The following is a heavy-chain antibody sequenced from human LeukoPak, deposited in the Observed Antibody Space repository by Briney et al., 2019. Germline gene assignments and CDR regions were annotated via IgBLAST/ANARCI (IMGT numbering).Heavy chain of an antibody. V-gene: IGHV3-64*01. J-gene: IGHJ3*02. Sequence: PGGSLRLSCAASGFTFSSYAMHWVRQAPGKGLEYVSAISSNGGSTYYANSVKGRFTISRDNSKNTLYLQMGSLRAEDMAVYYCASSYGLLYGSGSYIPIWGQGTMVTVSS. CDR3: ASSYGLLYGSGSYIPI. CDR2: ISSNGGST. CDR1: GFTFSSYA. D-gene: IGHD3-10*01.